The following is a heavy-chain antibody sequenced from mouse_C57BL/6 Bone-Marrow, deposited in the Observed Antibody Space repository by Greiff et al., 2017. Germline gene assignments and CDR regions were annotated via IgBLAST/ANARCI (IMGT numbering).Heavy chain of an antibody. CDR2: IDPADGET. CDR1: GFTIKDYY. Sequence: VQLQQSGAELVKPGASVKLSCTASGFTIKDYYMHWVKQRTEQGLEWIGRIDPADGETNYAPKFQGKATITADTSSNTAYLQLSSLTSEDTAVYYCARSPYGSSHFDYWGQGTTLTVSS. CDR3: ARSPYGSSHFDY. V-gene: IGHV14-2*01. D-gene: IGHD1-1*01. J-gene: IGHJ2*01.